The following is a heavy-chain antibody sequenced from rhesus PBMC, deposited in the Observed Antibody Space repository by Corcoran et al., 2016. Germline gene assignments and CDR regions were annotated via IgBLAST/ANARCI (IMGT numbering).Heavy chain of an antibody. V-gene: IGHV2S1*01. CDR3: ARVRAPYNFWSGYSPFDY. Sequence: QVTLKESGPALVKPTQTLTLTCTFSGSSLSTSGMGVGWIRQPPGKALEWLASIYWDDDKYYSTSLKSRLTISKDTSKSQVVLTMTNMDPVDTATYYCARVRAPYNFWSGYSPFDYWGQGVLVTVSS. CDR2: IYWDDDK. J-gene: IGHJ4*01. CDR1: GSSLSTSGMG. D-gene: IGHD3-3*01.